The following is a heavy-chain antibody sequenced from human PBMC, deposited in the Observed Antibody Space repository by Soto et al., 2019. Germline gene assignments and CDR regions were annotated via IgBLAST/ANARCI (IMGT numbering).Heavy chain of an antibody. Sequence: EVQLVESGGGLVQPGGSLRLSCAASGFTFSSYDMHWVRQATGKGLEWVSAIGTAGDTYYPGSVKGRFTISRENAKNSLYLQMNSLRAGDTAVYYCARGTYYYYMDVWGKGTTVTVSS. CDR3: ARGTYYYYMDV. D-gene: IGHD2-8*01. V-gene: IGHV3-13*01. CDR1: GFTFSSYD. J-gene: IGHJ6*03. CDR2: IGTAGDT.